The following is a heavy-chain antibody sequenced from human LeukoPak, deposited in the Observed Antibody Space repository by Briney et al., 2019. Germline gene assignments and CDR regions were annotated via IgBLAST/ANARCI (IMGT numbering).Heavy chain of an antibody. CDR2: IIPIFGTA. CDR1: GGTFSSYA. Sequence: SVKVSCKASGGTFSSYAISWVRQAPGQGLKWMGGIIPIFGTANYAQKFQGRVTITTDESTSTAYMELSSLRSEDTAVYYCARGPAAGTSSYMDVWGKGTTVTVSS. D-gene: IGHD6-13*01. CDR3: ARGPAAGTSSYMDV. J-gene: IGHJ6*03. V-gene: IGHV1-69*05.